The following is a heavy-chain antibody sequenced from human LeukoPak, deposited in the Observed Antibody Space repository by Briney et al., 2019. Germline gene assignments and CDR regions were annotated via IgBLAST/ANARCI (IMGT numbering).Heavy chain of an antibody. CDR3: ARENQVGSYGTGTPCRFDY. CDR1: RYTFTSYY. V-gene: IGHV1-46*01. D-gene: IGHD5-18*01. J-gene: IGHJ4*02. CDR2: INPNGGST. Sequence: GASVKVSCNASRYTFTSYYMHWVRQAPGQGLEWMGIINPNGGSTSYAQKFQGRVTMTRDTSTSTVYMELSSLRSEDTAVYYCARENQVGSYGTGTPCRFDYWGQGTLVTVSS.